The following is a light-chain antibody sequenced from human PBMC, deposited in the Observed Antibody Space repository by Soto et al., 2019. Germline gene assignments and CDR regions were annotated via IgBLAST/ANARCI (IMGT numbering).Light chain of an antibody. V-gene: IGLV1-47*01. CDR1: RSNIGRNF. J-gene: IGLJ3*02. Sequence: QSVLTQSPSASGTPGQKVTISCSGSRSNIGRNFAYWYQHVPGTAPRLLIQRNNERPSGAPDRFSGSKSGTSVSLAISGLRSDDEATYYCVAWDDTLDAQVFGGGTQLTVL. CDR3: VAWDDTLDAQV. CDR2: RNN.